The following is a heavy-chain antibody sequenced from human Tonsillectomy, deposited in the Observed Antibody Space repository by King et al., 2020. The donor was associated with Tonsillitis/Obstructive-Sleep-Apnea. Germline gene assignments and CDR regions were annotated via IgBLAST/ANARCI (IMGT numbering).Heavy chain of an antibody. J-gene: IGHJ4*02. CDR1: GGTFSSYA. V-gene: IGHV1-69*01. Sequence: VQLVESGAEVKKPGSSVKVSCKASGGTFSSYAISWVRQAPGQGLEWMGGIIPRFGTANYAQKFQGRLTITADESTSTAYMELSSLSSDDTAVYYCATDLRSSNWESFDSWGQGTLVTVSS. CDR3: ATDLRSSNWESFDS. D-gene: IGHD6-13*01. CDR2: IIPRFGTA.